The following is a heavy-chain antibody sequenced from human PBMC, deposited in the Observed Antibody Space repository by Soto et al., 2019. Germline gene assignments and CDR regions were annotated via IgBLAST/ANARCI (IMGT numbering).Heavy chain of an antibody. CDR1: GGTFSSYA. J-gene: IGHJ6*02. V-gene: IGHV1-69*06. Sequence: SVKVSCKASGGTFSSYAISWVRQAPGQGLEWMGGIIPIFGTANYAQKFQGRVTITADKSTSTAYMELSSLRSEDTAVYYCARGFYPVVVAARYGMDVWGQGTTVTAP. CDR2: IIPIFGTA. CDR3: ARGFYPVVVAARYGMDV. D-gene: IGHD2-15*01.